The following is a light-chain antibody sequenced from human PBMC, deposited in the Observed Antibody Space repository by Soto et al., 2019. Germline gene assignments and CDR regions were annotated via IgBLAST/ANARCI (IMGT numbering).Light chain of an antibody. V-gene: IGLV2-23*02. J-gene: IGLJ1*01. CDR3: CSYAGSNYV. CDR2: EVN. Sequence: QSALTQPASVSGSPGQSITISCTGTSSDVGSYNYVSWYQHHPGKAPKLMIYEVNKRPSGVSNRFSGSKSGNTASLTISGLQAEDEADYYCCSYAGSNYVFGTGTKVTVL. CDR1: SSDVGSYNY.